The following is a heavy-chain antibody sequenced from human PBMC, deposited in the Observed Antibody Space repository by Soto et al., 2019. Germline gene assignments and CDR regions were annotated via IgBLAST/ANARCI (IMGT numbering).Heavy chain of an antibody. J-gene: IGHJ3*01. CDR2: ISGRGGST. CDR3: SKGNDYNYKNPFDF. D-gene: IGHD4-4*01. V-gene: IGHV3-23*01. CDR1: GFTFSNYA. Sequence: EVELFESGGGLKQPGGSLGLSCVAYGFTFSNYAMGCVRQPPWKGLEWVSGISGRGGSTFYADSVKGRLTISRDNSKNTLYLQMDSLRAEDTAVYYCSKGNDYNYKNPFDFWCQGTMVTVSS.